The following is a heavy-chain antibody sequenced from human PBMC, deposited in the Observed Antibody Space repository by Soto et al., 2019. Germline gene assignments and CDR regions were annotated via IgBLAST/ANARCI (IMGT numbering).Heavy chain of an antibody. V-gene: IGHV1-69*13. Sequence: ASVKVSCKASGGTFSSYAISWVRQAPGQGLEWMGGIIPIFGTANYAQKFQGRVTITADESTSTAYMELSSLRSEDTAVYYCARDRDIVVVPAAIHYGMDVWGQGNPGHRLL. D-gene: IGHD2-2*02. CDR3: ARDRDIVVVPAAIHYGMDV. CDR1: GGTFSSYA. J-gene: IGHJ6*02. CDR2: IIPIFGTA.